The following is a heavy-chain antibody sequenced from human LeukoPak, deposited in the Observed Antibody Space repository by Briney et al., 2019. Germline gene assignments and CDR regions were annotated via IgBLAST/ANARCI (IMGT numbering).Heavy chain of an antibody. Sequence: GGSLRLSCAASGFTFSSYAMHWVRQAPGKGLEWVAVISYDGSNKYYADSVMGRFTISRDNSKNTLYLQMNSLRAEDTAVYYCARDIWGDIVVVVAATRGYYFDYWGQGTLVTVSS. CDR3: ARDIWGDIVVVVAATRGYYFDY. CDR1: GFTFSSYA. V-gene: IGHV3-30*01. CDR2: ISYDGSNK. D-gene: IGHD2-15*01. J-gene: IGHJ4*02.